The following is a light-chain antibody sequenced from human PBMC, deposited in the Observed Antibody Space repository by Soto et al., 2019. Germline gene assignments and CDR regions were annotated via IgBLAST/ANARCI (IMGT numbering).Light chain of an antibody. V-gene: IGKV3-11*01. J-gene: IGKJ2*01. CDR2: GAS. CDR1: QTVSKY. Sequence: EIVLTQSPATLSLSPGERATLSCRASQTVSKYLAWYQQKPGQAPRLLLYGASNRAPGVPARFSGGGSGTDFTLTISSLEPEDVAVYYCQQRSNWPMSTFGQGTKLEIK. CDR3: QQRSNWPMST.